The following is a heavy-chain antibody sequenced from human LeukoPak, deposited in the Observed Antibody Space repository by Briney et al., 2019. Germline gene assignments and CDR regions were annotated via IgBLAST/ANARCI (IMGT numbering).Heavy chain of an antibody. CDR1: GYTFTSYA. CDR2: ISAYDGNT. CDR3: ARDLLDGGSWTRWFDP. Sequence: ASVKVSCKTSGYTFTSYAISWVRQAPGQGLEWMGWISAYDGNTNYAQKLQGRVTMTTDTSTSTAYMELRSLRSDDTAVYYCARDLLDGGSWTRWFDPWGQGTLVTVSS. D-gene: IGHD2-15*01. V-gene: IGHV1-18*01. J-gene: IGHJ5*02.